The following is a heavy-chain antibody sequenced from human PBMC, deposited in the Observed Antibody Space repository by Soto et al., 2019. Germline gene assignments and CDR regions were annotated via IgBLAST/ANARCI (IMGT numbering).Heavy chain of an antibody. CDR2: ISGSGRST. J-gene: IGHJ4*02. CDR3: ANEEGYSSAWTEIDY. CDR1: GFTFSSYA. Sequence: EVQLLESGGGLVQPGGSLRLSCAASGFTFSSYAMSWVRQSPGKGLEWVSGISGSGRSTYYADSVKGRSTISRANSKNTLYLQMTSLRAEDTAVYYCANEEGYSSAWTEIDYWGQGTLVTVSS. D-gene: IGHD6-19*01. V-gene: IGHV3-23*01.